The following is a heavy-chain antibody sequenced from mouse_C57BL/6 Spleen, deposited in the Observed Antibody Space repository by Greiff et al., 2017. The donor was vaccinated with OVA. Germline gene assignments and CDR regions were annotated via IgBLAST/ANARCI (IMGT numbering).Heavy chain of an antibody. CDR1: GFTFSDYY. CDR3: ARGGNYVSYFDY. Sequence: EVKLVESEGGLVQPGSSMKLSCTASGFTFSDYYMAWVRQVPEKGLEWVANINYDGSSTYYLDSLKSRFIISRDNAKNILYLQMSSLKSEDTATYYCARGGNYVSYFDYWGQGTTLTVSS. V-gene: IGHV5-16*01. CDR2: INYDGSST. J-gene: IGHJ2*01. D-gene: IGHD2-1*01.